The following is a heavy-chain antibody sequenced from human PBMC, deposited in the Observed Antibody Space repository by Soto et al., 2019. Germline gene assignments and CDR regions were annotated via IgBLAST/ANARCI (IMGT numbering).Heavy chain of an antibody. CDR2: ISWNSGSI. Sequence: GGSLRLSCAASGVTFDDYAMHWVRQAPGKGLEWVSGISWNSGSIGYADSVKGRFTISRDNAKNSLYLQMNSLRAEDTALYYCAKAPTRYYDFWSGYMDVWGQGTTVTVSS. D-gene: IGHD3-3*01. CDR3: AKAPTRYYDFWSGYMDV. V-gene: IGHV3-9*01. J-gene: IGHJ6*02. CDR1: GVTFDDYA.